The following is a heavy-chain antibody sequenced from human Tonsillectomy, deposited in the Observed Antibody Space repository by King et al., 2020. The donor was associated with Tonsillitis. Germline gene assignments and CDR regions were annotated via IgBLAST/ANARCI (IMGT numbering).Heavy chain of an antibody. D-gene: IGHD1-26*01. V-gene: IGHV3-74*01. Sequence: VQLVESGGGLVQPGGSLRLSCAASGFTFSSYWMHWVRQAPGKGLVWVSRIKNEGSSTSYADSVKGRFTISRDSAKNTLYLQMNSLRAEDTATYYCARGKVGAPDVFDIWGQGTIVTVSS. J-gene: IGHJ3*02. CDR3: ARGKVGAPDVFDI. CDR2: IKNEGSST. CDR1: GFTFSSYW.